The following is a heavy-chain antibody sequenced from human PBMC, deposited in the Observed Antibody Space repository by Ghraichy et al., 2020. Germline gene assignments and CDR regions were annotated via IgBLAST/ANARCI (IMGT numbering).Heavy chain of an antibody. J-gene: IGHJ6*02. CDR2: IYYSGST. D-gene: IGHD6-19*01. CDR1: GGSISSSSYY. CDR3: ARPIAVAHPGYYYGMDV. Sequence: SETLSLTCTVSGGSISSSSYYWGWIRQPPGKGLEWIGSIYYSGSTYYNPSLKSRVTISVDTSKNQFSLKLSSVTAADTAVYYCARPIAVAHPGYYYGMDVWGQGTTVTVSS. V-gene: IGHV4-39*01.